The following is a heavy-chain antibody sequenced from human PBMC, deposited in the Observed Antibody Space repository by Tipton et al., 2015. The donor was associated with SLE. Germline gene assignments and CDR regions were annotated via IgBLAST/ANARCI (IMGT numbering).Heavy chain of an antibody. J-gene: IGHJ6*03. CDR3: AKGEGRYYYYYYMDV. V-gene: IGHV3-23*01. CDR1: GFTFSSYA. CDR2: ISGSGGST. Sequence: GSLRLSCAASGFTFSSYAMSWVRQAPGKGLEWVSAISGSGGSTYYADSVKGRFTISRDNSKNTLYLQMNSLRAADTAEYYCAKGEGRYYYYYYMDVWGKGTTVTVSS.